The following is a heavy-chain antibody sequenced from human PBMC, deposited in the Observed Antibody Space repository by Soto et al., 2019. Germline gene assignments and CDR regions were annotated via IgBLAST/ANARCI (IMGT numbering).Heavy chain of an antibody. J-gene: IGHJ6*02. D-gene: IGHD3-16*01. V-gene: IGHV4-4*09. CDR3: ARVPSPFDFYYAMDV. Sequence: SETLSLTCTVSGASISGFYWSWIRKSAGKGLEWIGYIFSSGTTYYNPSLKSRLTMSLDTSQNQFSLKLNSVTAADTAVYFCARVPSPFDFYYAMDVWGQGTTVTV. CDR2: IFSSGTT. CDR1: GASISGFY.